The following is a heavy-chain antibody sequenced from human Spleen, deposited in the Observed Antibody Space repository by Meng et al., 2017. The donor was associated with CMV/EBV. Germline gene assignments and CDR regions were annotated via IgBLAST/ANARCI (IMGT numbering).Heavy chain of an antibody. CDR1: GFTFSTYG. J-gene: IGHJ4*02. V-gene: IGHV3-33*06. CDR3: AKDGGTWEFDY. CDR2: IWYDGSKK. Sequence: LSCAASGFTFSTYGMDWVRQAPGKGLEWVALIWYDGSKKYYADSVKGRFTISRDNSKNTLYLQMTSLRAEDTAVYYCAKDGGTWEFDYWGQGTLVTVSS. D-gene: IGHD1-26*01.